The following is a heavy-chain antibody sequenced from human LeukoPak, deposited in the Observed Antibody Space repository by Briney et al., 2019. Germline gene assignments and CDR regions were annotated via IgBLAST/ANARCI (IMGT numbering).Heavy chain of an antibody. J-gene: IGHJ4*02. V-gene: IGHV3-9*01. CDR2: ISWNSGSI. D-gene: IGHD6-6*01. CDR1: GFTFDDYA. CDR3: VKDISSSSSPYYFDY. Sequence: GRSLRLSSAASGFTFDDYAMHWVRQAPGKGLEWVSGISWNSGSIGYADSVKGRFTISRDNAKNSLYLQMNSLRAEDTALYYCVKDISSSSSPYYFDYWGQGTLVTVSS.